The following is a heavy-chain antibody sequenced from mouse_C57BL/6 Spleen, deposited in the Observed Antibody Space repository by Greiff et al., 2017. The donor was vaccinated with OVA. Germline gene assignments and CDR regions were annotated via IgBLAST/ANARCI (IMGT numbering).Heavy chain of an antibody. Sequence: QVQLQQPGTELVKPGASVKLSCKASGYTFTSYWMHWVKQRPGQGLEWIGNINPSNGGTNYNEKFKSKATLTVDKSSSTAYMQLSSLTSGDSAVYYCVSNLLLRLGWYFDVWGTGTTVTVSS. V-gene: IGHV1-53*01. D-gene: IGHD1-1*01. J-gene: IGHJ1*03. CDR1: GYTFTSYW. CDR3: VSNLLLRLGWYFDV. CDR2: INPSNGGT.